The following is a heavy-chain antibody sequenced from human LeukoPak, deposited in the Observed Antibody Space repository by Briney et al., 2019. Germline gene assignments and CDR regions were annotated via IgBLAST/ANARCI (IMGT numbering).Heavy chain of an antibody. CDR3: TKVYYYDSSGYLWSVPNYFDY. D-gene: IGHD3-22*01. Sequence: GGSLRLSCAASGYTFSSYAMSWVRQAPGKGLEWVSAISGSGGSTYYADSVKGRFTISRDNSKNTLYLQMNSLRAEDTAVYYCTKVYYYDSSGYLWSVPNYFDYWGQGTLATVSS. CDR1: GYTFSSYA. V-gene: IGHV3-23*01. CDR2: ISGSGGST. J-gene: IGHJ4*02.